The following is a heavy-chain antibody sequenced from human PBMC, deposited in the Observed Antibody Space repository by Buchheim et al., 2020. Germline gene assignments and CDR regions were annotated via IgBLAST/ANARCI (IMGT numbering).Heavy chain of an antibody. CDR1: GFTFSSYA. CDR2: ISYDGSNK. J-gene: IGHJ6*02. D-gene: IGHD2-2*01. V-gene: IGHV3-30-3*01. Sequence: QVQLVESGGGVVQPGRSLRLSCAASGFTFSSYAMHWVRQAPGKGLEWVAVISYDGSNKYYADSVKGRFTISRDNSKNTLYLQMNSLRAEDTAVYYCARVGGVYCSSTSCQGYYGMDVWGQGTT. CDR3: ARVGGVYCSSTSCQGYYGMDV.